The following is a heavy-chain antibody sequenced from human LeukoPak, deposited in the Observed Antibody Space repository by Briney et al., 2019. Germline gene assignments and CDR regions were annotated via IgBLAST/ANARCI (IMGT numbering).Heavy chain of an antibody. CDR2: IKSKTDGGTT. Sequence: PGGSLRLSCAASGFTFSNAWMSWVRQAPGKGLEWVGHIKSKTDGGTTDYAAPVKGRFTISRDDSKNTLYLQMNSLKTEDTAVYYCTTDTAQSSPNWFDPWGQGTQVTVSS. V-gene: IGHV3-15*01. CDR3: TTDTAQSSPNWFDP. D-gene: IGHD6-13*01. CDR1: GFTFSNAW. J-gene: IGHJ5*02.